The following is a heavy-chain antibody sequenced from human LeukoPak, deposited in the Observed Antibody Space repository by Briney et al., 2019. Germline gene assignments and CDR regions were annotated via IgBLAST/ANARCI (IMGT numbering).Heavy chain of an antibody. Sequence: SVKVSCKVSGYTLTELSMHWVRQAPGQGLEWMGGIIPIFGTANYAQKFQGRVTITADESTSTAYMELSSLRSEDTAVYYCARMVNFYDFWSGYYSGSFDPWGQGTLVTVSS. CDR3: ARMVNFYDFWSGYYSGSFDP. CDR2: IIPIFGTA. CDR1: GYTLTELS. V-gene: IGHV1-69*13. J-gene: IGHJ5*02. D-gene: IGHD3-3*01.